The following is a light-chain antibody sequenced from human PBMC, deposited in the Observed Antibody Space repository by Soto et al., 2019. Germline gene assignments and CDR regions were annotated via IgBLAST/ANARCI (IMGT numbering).Light chain of an antibody. V-gene: IGKV3-15*01. CDR2: GAS. CDR1: QSVSSN. J-gene: IGKJ2*01. Sequence: EIVMTQSPATLSVSPGERATLSCRASQSVSSNLAWYQQKPGQAPRLLIYGASTRATGIPARFSGSGSGTEFTPTISSLQSEDFAVYYCQQYNNWPPLSTFGQGTKLEIK. CDR3: QQYNNWPPLST.